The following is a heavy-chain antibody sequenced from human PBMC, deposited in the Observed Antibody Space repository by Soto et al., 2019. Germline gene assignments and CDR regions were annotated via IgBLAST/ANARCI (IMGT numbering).Heavy chain of an antibody. Sequence: QVQLVESGGGVVQPGRSLRLSCAASGFSFSSYGMHWVRQAPGKGLEWVAVIWYDGSNKYYADSVKGRFTISRDNSKKTLYRKRNCPRAEVTAGYCCAREGCSGGSCYPLGEGGQGTL. CDR2: IWYDGSNK. CDR1: GFSFSSYG. CDR3: AREGCSGGSCYPLGE. V-gene: IGHV3-33*01. J-gene: IGHJ4*02. D-gene: IGHD2-15*01.